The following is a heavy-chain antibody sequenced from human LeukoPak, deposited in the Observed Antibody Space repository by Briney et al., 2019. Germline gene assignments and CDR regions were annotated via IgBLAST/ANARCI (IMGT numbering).Heavy chain of an antibody. V-gene: IGHV3-7*02. CDR2: IKQDGSEK. D-gene: IGHD6-13*01. Sequence: GGSLRLSCAASGFTFRSYWMSWVRQAPGKGLEWVANIKQDGSEKYYVDSVKGRFTISRDNAKNSLYLQMNTLRAEDTAVYYCASFIRQQLVHTDFYYCGQGNLVSVSS. CDR3: ASFIRQQLVHTDFYY. CDR1: GFTFRSYW. J-gene: IGHJ4*02.